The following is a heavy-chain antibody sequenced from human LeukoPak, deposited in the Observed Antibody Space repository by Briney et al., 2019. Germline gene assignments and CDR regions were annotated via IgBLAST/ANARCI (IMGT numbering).Heavy chain of an antibody. CDR2: LYSGGNT. CDR1: GFTVSSRY. D-gene: IGHD2-2*01. CDR3: AKVIPVVVPAALDY. V-gene: IGHV3-53*05. Sequence: GGSLRLSCAASGFTVSSRYMSWVRQAPGEGLEWVSVLYSGGNTYYADSVEGRFTVSRDNSMNTLYLQMNSLRPEDTAVYYCAKVIPVVVPAALDYWGQGTLVTASP. J-gene: IGHJ4*02.